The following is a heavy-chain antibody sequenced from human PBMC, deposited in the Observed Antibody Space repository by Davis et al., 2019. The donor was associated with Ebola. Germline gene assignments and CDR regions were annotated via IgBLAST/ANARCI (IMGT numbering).Heavy chain of an antibody. Sequence: SAPTLVKPTQTLTLTCTFSGFSLSTSGMSVSWIRQPPGKALEWLALLDWDDDKYYSTSLKTRPTISKDTSKNQVVLTMTNMDPVDTATYYCARLAIAAENGYFGYWGQGTLVTVSS. CDR2: LDWDDDK. CDR1: GFSLSTSGMS. V-gene: IGHV2-70*01. J-gene: IGHJ4*02. CDR3: ARLAIAAENGYFGY. D-gene: IGHD6-13*01.